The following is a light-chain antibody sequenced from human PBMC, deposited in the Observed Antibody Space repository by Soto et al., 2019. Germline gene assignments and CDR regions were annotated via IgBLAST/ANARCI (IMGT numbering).Light chain of an antibody. CDR2: VNSDGRH. CDR1: SGHRNFA. J-gene: IGLJ2*01. CDR3: QTWGTGPV. V-gene: IGLV4-69*01. Sequence: QLVLTQSPSASASLGASVKLTCTLSSGHRNFAIAWHQQLPEKGPRFLMKVNSDGRHTKADGIPDRFSGSSSGAERYLTISSVQSVDEADYYCQTWGTGPVFGGGTKLTVL.